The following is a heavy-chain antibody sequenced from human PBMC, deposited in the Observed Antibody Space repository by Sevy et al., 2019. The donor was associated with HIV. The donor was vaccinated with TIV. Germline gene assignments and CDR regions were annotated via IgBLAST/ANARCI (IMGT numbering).Heavy chain of an antibody. CDR2: IYTSGST. Sequence: SETLSLTCTVSGGSISSYYWSWIRQPAGKGLEWIGRIYTSGSTNYNPSLKSRVTMSVDTSKNQFSLKLSPVTAADTAVYYCAAYDYVWGSYRPYFDYWGQGTLVTVSS. CDR1: GGSISSYY. CDR3: AAYDYVWGSYRPYFDY. J-gene: IGHJ4*02. V-gene: IGHV4-4*07. D-gene: IGHD3-16*02.